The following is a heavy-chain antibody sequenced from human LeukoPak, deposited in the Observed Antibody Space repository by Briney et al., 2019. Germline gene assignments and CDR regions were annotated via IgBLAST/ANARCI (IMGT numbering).Heavy chain of an antibody. D-gene: IGHD6-19*01. V-gene: IGHV1-69*04. CDR2: IIPILGIA. J-gene: IGHJ5*02. CDR1: GGTFSSYA. CDR3: ASGIWMGTVAGGEYNWFDP. Sequence: GASVKVSCTASGGTFSSYAISWVRQAPGQGLEWMGRIIPILGIANYAQKFQGRVTITADKSTSTAYMELSSLRSEDTAVYYCASGIWMGTVAGGEYNWFDPWGQGTLDTVSS.